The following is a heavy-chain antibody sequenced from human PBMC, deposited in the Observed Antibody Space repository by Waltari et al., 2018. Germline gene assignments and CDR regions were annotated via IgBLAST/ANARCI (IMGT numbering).Heavy chain of an antibody. D-gene: IGHD3-22*01. CDR2: MNPNSGNT. J-gene: IGHJ3*02. CDR3: ARPYYYDSSGPNPVDAFDI. V-gene: IGHV1-8*01. Sequence: QVQLVQSGAEVKKPGASVKVSCKASGYTFTSYDINWVGQATGQGLEWMGWMNPNSGNTGYAQKFQGRVTMTRNTSISTAYMELSSLRSEDTAVYYCARPYYYDSSGPNPVDAFDIWGQGTMVTVSS. CDR1: GYTFTSYD.